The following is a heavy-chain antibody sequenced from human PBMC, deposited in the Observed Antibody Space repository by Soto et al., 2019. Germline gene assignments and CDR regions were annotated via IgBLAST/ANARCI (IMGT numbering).Heavy chain of an antibody. J-gene: IGHJ4*02. CDR2: IIPIFGTA. CDR1: GGTFSSYA. D-gene: IGHD2-8*01. CDR3: ARVGMVYATSLYFDY. Sequence: SVKVSCKASGGTFSSYAISWVRQAPGQGLEWMGGIIPIFGTANYAQKFQGRVTITVDESTSTAYMELSSLRSEDTAVYYCARVGMVYATSLYFDYWGQGTLVTVSS. V-gene: IGHV1-69*13.